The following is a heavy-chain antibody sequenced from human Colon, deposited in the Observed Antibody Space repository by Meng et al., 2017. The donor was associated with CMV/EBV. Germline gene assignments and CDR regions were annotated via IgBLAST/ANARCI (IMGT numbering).Heavy chain of an antibody. J-gene: IGHJ4*02. V-gene: IGHV1-46*01. CDR1: GYTLSGYH. CDR3: ARELGGTYYFDF. Sequence: QVQLVQSGAEVKKPGASVRVSCKASGYTLSGYHTHWVRQAPGQGLEWMGRVDPGGGAKYTQKFQGRVTMTRDTSTSTVHMELNSLTFADTAVYYCARELGGTYYFDFWGQGTLVTVYS. D-gene: IGHD1-26*01. CDR2: VDPGGGA.